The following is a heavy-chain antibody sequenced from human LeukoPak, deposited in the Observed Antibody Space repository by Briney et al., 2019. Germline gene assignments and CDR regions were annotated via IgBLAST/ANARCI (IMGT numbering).Heavy chain of an antibody. Sequence: PSETLSLTCTVSGGSISSYYWGWIRQPPGKGLEWIGSIYYSGSTYYNPSLKSRVTISVDTSKNQFSLKLSSVTAADTAVYYCARPGVGKDYYYYMDVWGKGTTVTVSS. D-gene: IGHD3-10*01. CDR3: ARPGVGKDYYYYMDV. CDR1: GGSISSYY. V-gene: IGHV4-39*01. CDR2: IYYSGST. J-gene: IGHJ6*03.